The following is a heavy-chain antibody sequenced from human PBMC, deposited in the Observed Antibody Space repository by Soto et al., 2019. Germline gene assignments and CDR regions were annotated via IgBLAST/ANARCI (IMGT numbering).Heavy chain of an antibody. CDR2: ISVYNGNT. CDR3: ARVGLRYYYDSSAWGWFDP. Sequence: QVQLVQSGAEVKTPGASVKVSCKASGYTFTSYGISWVRQAPGQGLEWMGWISVYNGNTNYAQKLQGRDTMTTDTSTSTAYMELRSLRSDDTAVYYCARVGLRYYYDSSAWGWFDPWGQGTLVTVSS. J-gene: IGHJ5*02. CDR1: GYTFTSYG. V-gene: IGHV1-18*01. D-gene: IGHD3-22*01.